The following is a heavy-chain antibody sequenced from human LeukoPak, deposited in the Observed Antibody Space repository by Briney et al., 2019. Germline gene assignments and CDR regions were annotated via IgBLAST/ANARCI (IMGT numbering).Heavy chain of an antibody. CDR3: TRSESSGWFGLGY. Sequence: PGGSLRLSCAASGFTFSRYWMNWVRQAPGKGLEWVANIKQDGSAQNYVDSVRGRFTISRDNAGNSLYLQMNSLKTEDTAVYYCTRSESSGWFGLGYWGQGTLVTVSS. CDR1: GFTFSRYW. J-gene: IGHJ4*02. V-gene: IGHV3-7*03. CDR2: IKQDGSAQ. D-gene: IGHD6-19*01.